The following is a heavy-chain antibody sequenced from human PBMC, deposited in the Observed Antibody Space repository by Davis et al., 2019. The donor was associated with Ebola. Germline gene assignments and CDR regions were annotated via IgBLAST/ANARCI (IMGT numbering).Heavy chain of an antibody. V-gene: IGHV1-18*01. Sequence: AASVKVSCKASGGTFSSYAINWVRQAPGQGLEWMGWISDYNGNTNSAQKFQGRVTMTTDTSTNTAYMELRSLRSDDTAVYYCARGPDRESALGVVDFRFDYWGQGTLVTVSS. CDR1: GGTFSSYA. J-gene: IGHJ4*02. CDR2: ISDYNGNT. CDR3: ARGPDRESALGVVDFRFDY. D-gene: IGHD3/OR15-3a*01.